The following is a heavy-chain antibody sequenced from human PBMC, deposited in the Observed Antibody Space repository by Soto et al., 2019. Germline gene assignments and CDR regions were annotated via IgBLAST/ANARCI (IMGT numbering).Heavy chain of an antibody. CDR2: IFWDDDK. Sequence: QITLKESGPTLVKPTQTLTLTCTFSGFSLTNRGVGVGWIRQPPGKPLQWLALIFWDDDKRYSPSLKSRLTITKDTSKNQLVLTVTNMDPVYTSTYYCPPSMTGYYAMDVWGQGTTVTVSS. J-gene: IGHJ6*02. CDR3: PPSMTGYYAMDV. D-gene: IGHD3-10*01. CDR1: GFSLTNRGVG. V-gene: IGHV2-5*02.